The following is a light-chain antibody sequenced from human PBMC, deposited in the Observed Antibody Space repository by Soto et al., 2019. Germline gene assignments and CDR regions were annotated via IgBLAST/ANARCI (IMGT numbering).Light chain of an antibody. CDR1: SSAVGGYNY. J-gene: IGLJ2*01. Sequence: QSVLTQHPSASGSPGQSVTISCTGTSSAVGGYNYVSWYQQHPGKAPKLMISEVSKRPSGVPARFSGSKSGNTAALTVSGLQAEDEADDYCSSFSGDNTLVFGGGTKLTVL. CDR2: EVS. V-gene: IGLV2-8*01. CDR3: SSFSGDNTLV.